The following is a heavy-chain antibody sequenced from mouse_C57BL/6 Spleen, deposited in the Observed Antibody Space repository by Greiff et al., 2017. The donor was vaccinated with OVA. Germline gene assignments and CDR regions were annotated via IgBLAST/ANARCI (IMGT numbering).Heavy chain of an antibody. J-gene: IGHJ4*01. V-gene: IGHV15-2*01. Sequence: QVQLKQSGSELRSPGSSVKLSCKDFDSEVFPIAYMSWVRQKPGHGFEWIGGILPSIGRTIYGEKFEDKATLDADTLSNTAYLELNSLTSEDSAIYYCARPYYGSSYEYYAMDYWGQGTSVTVSS. CDR3: ARPYYGSSYEYYAMDY. CDR2: ILPSIGRT. D-gene: IGHD1-1*01. CDR1: DSEVFPIAY.